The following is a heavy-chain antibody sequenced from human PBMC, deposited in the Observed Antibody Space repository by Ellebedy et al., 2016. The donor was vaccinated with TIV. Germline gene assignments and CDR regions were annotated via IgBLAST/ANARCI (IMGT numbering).Heavy chain of an antibody. CDR2: IIPIFGTA. Sequence: SVKVSCXASGGTFSSYAISWVRQAPGQGLEWMGGIIPIFGTANYAQKFQGRVTITADESTSTAYMELSSLRSEDTAVYYCARGGRSPYYFDYWGQGTLVTVSS. J-gene: IGHJ4*02. CDR1: GGTFSSYA. CDR3: ARGGRSPYYFDY. V-gene: IGHV1-69*13.